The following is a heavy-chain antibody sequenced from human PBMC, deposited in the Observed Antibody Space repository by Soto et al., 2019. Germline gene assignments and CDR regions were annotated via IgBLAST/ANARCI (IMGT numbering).Heavy chain of an antibody. V-gene: IGHV3-23*01. D-gene: IGHD3-10*01. Sequence: EVQLLDSGGGLVQPGGSLRLSCAASGFTFSSYAMSWVRQAPGKGLEWVSSISGSGGGTYYADSVKGRFTISRDNSKNTLSLQMNSLRAEDTAVYYCAKSRGSGSYFNPSDAIDFCGQGTMVTVSS. J-gene: IGHJ3*01. CDR1: GFTFSSYA. CDR2: ISGSGGGT. CDR3: AKSRGSGSYFNPSDAIDF.